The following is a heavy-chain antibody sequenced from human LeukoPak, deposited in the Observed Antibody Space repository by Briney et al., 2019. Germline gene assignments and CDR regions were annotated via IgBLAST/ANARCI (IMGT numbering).Heavy chain of an antibody. V-gene: IGHV5-51*01. D-gene: IGHD4-23*01. CDR2: IFPGDSDT. J-gene: IGHJ3*02. CDR3: ARRRWADAFDI. CDR1: GSIFTTYW. Sequence: PGESLKISCKGSGSIFTTYWIGWVRPMPGKGLEWMGIIFPGDSDTIYSPSFQGQVTISADKSISTAYLQWSSLKASDTAMYYCARRRWADAFDIWGQGTMVTVSS.